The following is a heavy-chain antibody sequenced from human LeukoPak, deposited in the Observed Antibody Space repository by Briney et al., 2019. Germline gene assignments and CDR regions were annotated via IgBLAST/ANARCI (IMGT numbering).Heavy chain of an antibody. Sequence: PSETLSLTCTVSGDSISSDDYYWSWIRQPAGKGLEWIGRFSASGNSNYNPSLKSRLTISVDTSKNQFSLKLTSVTAADTAVYYCARRYPSVRGVNLRPQEVRKYYFDYWGQGNLVTVSS. V-gene: IGHV4-61*02. CDR1: GDSISSDDYY. CDR3: ARRYPSVRGVNLRPQEVRKYYFDY. J-gene: IGHJ4*02. D-gene: IGHD3-10*01. CDR2: FSASGNS.